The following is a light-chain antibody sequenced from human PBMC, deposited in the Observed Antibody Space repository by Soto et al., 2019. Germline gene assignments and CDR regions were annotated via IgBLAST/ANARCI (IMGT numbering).Light chain of an antibody. CDR3: QQYNPYSRT. J-gene: IGKJ1*01. CDR1: QGISSY. Sequence: AIRMTQSPSSLSASTGDRVTVTCRASQGISSYLAWYQQKPGKAPKLLIYAASSLQSGVPSRFSGSGSGTDFTLTISSLQPDDFAMYYCQQYNPYSRTFGQGTKVDI. CDR2: AAS. V-gene: IGKV1-8*01.